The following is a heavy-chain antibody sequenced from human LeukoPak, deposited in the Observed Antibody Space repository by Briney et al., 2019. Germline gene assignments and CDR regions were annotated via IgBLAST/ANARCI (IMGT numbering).Heavy chain of an antibody. J-gene: IGHJ6*02. CDR1: GYTFTGYY. CDR3: ARSGYCSGGSCYSSPYYYYGMDV. V-gene: IGHV1-2*02. CDR2: INPNSGGT. D-gene: IGHD2-15*01. Sequence: ASVKVSCKASGYTFTGYYMHWVRQAPRQRLEGIGWINPNSGGTNYAQKFQGRVTMTRDTSISTAYMEPSSLRSEDTAVYYCARSGYCSGGSCYSSPYYYYGMDVWGQGTTVTVSS.